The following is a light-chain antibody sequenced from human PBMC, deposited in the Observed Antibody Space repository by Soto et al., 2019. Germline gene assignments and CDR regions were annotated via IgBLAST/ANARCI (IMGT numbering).Light chain of an antibody. Sequence: DIQLTQSPSFLSASVGDRVTITCRASQGISSYLAWYQQKPGKAPKLLIYAASTLQSGVPSRFSGSGSGTEFTLTISSLQPEDFATYYCQQSYSTPGTFGQGTKVDI. CDR1: QGISSY. J-gene: IGKJ1*01. CDR2: AAS. V-gene: IGKV1-9*01. CDR3: QQSYSTPGT.